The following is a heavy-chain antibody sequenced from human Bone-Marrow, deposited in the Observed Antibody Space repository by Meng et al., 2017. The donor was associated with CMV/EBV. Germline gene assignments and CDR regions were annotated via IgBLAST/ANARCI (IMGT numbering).Heavy chain of an antibody. CDR1: GITFSSYW. CDR3: AREAASGWYPYYYYGMDV. Sequence: GESLKISCAASGITFSSYWMHWVRQAPGKGLVWVSRINSDGSSTSYADSVKGRFTISRDNAKNTLYLQMNSLRAEDTAVYYCAREAASGWYPYYYYGMDVWGQGTTVTVSS. CDR2: INSDGSST. D-gene: IGHD6-19*01. J-gene: IGHJ6*02. V-gene: IGHV3-74*01.